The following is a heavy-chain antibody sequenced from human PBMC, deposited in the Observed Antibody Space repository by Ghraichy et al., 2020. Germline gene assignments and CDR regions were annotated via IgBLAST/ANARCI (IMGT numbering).Heavy chain of an antibody. D-gene: IGHD4-17*01. Sequence: SETLSLTCTVSGGSISSYYWSWIRQPPGKGLEWIGYIYYSGSTNYNPSLKSRVTISVDTSKNQFSLKLSSVTAADTAVYYCAMGFYGDYSDYWGQGTLVTVSS. CDR3: AMGFYGDYSDY. CDR2: IYYSGST. V-gene: IGHV4-59*01. CDR1: GGSISSYY. J-gene: IGHJ4*02.